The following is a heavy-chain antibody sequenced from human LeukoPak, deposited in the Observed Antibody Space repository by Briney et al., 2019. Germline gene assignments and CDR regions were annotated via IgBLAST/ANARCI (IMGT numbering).Heavy chain of an antibody. CDR1: GYTLTELS. CDR3: ATLYANYYDSSGYH. V-gene: IGHV1-24*01. Sequence: GASVKVSCKVSGYTLTELSMHWVRQAPGKGLEWMGGFDPEDGETIYAQKFQGRVTMTEDTSTDTAYMELSSLRSEDTAVYYCATLYANYYDSSGYHWGQGTLVTVSS. D-gene: IGHD3-22*01. CDR2: FDPEDGET. J-gene: IGHJ1*01.